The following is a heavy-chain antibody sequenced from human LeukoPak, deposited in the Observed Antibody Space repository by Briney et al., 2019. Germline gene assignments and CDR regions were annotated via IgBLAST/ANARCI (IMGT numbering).Heavy chain of an antibody. J-gene: IGHJ4*02. CDR2: ISSGGGTI. Sequence: GGSLRLSCAASGFTFSSYEMNWVRQAPGKGLEWVSYISSGGGTIYYADSVKGRFTISRDNAKNSLYLQMNSLRAEDTAIYYCARIMVATTREAFDYWGQGTRVTVSS. CDR1: GFTFSSYE. CDR3: ARIMVATTREAFDY. D-gene: IGHD5-12*01. V-gene: IGHV3-48*03.